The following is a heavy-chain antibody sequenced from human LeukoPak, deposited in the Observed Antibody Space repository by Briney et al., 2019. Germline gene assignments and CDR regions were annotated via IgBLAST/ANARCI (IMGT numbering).Heavy chain of an antibody. Sequence: ASVKVSCKASGYTFTSYYIHWVRQAPGQGPEWMGIIYPSGGSTTYAQKFQGRVTMTRDMSTSTVYMELSSLRSEDTAVYYCAIGYCRGGSCDDEPGDAFDIWGQGTMVTVSS. CDR2: IYPSGGST. J-gene: IGHJ3*02. CDR3: AIGYCRGGSCDDEPGDAFDI. D-gene: IGHD2-15*01. V-gene: IGHV1-46*01. CDR1: GYTFTSYY.